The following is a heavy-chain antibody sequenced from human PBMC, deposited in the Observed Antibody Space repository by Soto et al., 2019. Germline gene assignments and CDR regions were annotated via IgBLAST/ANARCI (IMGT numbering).Heavy chain of an antibody. D-gene: IGHD6-6*01. V-gene: IGHV1-69*01. CDR1: GGTFSSYA. Sequence: QVQLVQSGAEVKKPGSSVKVSCKASGGTFSSYAISWVRQAPGQGLEWMGGIIPIFGTANYAQKFQGRVTITADESTSTAYMKLSSLRSEDTAVYYCARAPDGPQLDLNFDYWGQGTLVTVSS. CDR2: IIPIFGTA. J-gene: IGHJ4*02. CDR3: ARAPDGPQLDLNFDY.